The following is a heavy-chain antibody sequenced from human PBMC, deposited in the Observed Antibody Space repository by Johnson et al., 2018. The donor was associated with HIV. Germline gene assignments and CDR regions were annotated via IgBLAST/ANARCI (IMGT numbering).Heavy chain of an antibody. CDR2: NNWNGGST. CDR3: SRDSGSSGRADAFDI. J-gene: IGHJ3*02. Sequence: VQLVESGGGVVRPGGSLRLSCAACGSTFDDYGMSWDRQAPGKGLEWVSGNNWNGGSTGYADSVNGRFTISRDNAKNSLSLQMNSLRAEDTALLYCSRDSGSSGRADAFDIWGQGTMVPVSS. D-gene: IGHD1-26*01. CDR1: GSTFDDYG. V-gene: IGHV3-20*04.